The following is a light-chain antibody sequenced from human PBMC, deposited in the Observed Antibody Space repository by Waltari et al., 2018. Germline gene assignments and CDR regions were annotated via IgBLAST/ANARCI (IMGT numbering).Light chain of an antibody. Sequence: QLVLTQSPSASASLGASVKLTCTLSRGHSSNAIAWLQQQPEKGPRYLMKVNSDGSHSKGDEIPDRFSGSSSGAERYLTISSLQSEDEADYYCQTGGHGTWVFGGGTKLTVL. CDR2: VNSDGSH. CDR1: RGHSSNA. J-gene: IGLJ3*02. V-gene: IGLV4-69*01. CDR3: QTGGHGTWV.